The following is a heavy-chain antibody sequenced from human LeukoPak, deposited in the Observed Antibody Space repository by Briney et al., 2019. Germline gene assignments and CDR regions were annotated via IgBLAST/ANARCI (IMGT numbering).Heavy chain of an antibody. D-gene: IGHD3-22*01. J-gene: IGHJ3*02. CDR2: MNPNSGNT. V-gene: IGHV1-8*01. CDR1: GYTFTSYD. Sequence: ASVKVSCKASGYTFTSYDINWVRQATGQGLEWMGWMNPNSGNTGYAQKFQGRVTMTRNTSISTAYMELSSLRSEDTAVYYCARGRRYWYYDSSGYIIWGQGTMVTVSS. CDR3: ARGRRYWYYDSSGYII.